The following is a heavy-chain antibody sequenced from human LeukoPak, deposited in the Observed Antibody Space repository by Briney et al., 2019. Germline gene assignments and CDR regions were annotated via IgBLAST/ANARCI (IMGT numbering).Heavy chain of an antibody. CDR3: ASHGSSGHDPLT. CDR1: GDSIRSYY. D-gene: IGHD5-12*01. Sequence: SETLSLTCTVSGDSIRSYYWNWIRRPPGKGLEWIGYIYYTGSTRYNPSLKSRVTISLDTSKSQFSLRLTSVTADDTAVYYCASHGSSGHDPLTWGQGTLVTVSS. CDR2: IYYTGST. J-gene: IGHJ4*01. V-gene: IGHV4-59*08.